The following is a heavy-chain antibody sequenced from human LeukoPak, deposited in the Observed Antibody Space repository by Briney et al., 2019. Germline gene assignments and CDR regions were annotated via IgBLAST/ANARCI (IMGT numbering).Heavy chain of an antibody. CDR1: GFTFSSYA. CDR2: ISGSGGST. J-gene: IGHJ4*02. V-gene: IGHV3-23*01. D-gene: IGHD2-2*01. Sequence: PGGSLRLSCAASGFTFSSYAMSWVRQAPGNGLEWVSGISGSGGSTDYADSVKGRFTIYRDNSKNTLYLQMNSLRVEDTAVYYCAKDPGYQVVYCFDYWGQGTLVTVSS. CDR3: AKDPGYQVVYCFDY.